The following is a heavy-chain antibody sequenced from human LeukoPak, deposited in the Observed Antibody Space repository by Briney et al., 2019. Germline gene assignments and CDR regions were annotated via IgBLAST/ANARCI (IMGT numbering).Heavy chain of an antibody. V-gene: IGHV7-4-1*02. J-gene: IGHJ4*02. Sequence: EASVKVSCKASGYTFTSYAMNWVRQAPGQGLEWMGWINTNTGNPTYAQGFTGRFVFSLDTSVSTAYLQISSLKAEDTAVYYCARSIMITFGGVIAPGYWGQGTLVTVSS. D-gene: IGHD3-16*02. CDR1: GYTFTSYA. CDR3: ARSIMITFGGVIAPGY. CDR2: INTNTGNP.